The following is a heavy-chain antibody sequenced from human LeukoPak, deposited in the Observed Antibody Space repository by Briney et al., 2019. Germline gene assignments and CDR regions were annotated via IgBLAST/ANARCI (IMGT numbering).Heavy chain of an antibody. Sequence: GGSLRLYCAASGFTFSGSAMHWVRQASGKGLEWVGRIRSKANSYATAYAASVKGRFTISRDDSKNTAYLQMNSLKTEDTAVYYCTRPGQLGPAGMDVWGQGTTVTVSS. CDR1: GFTFSGSA. V-gene: IGHV3-73*01. CDR3: TRPGQLGPAGMDV. CDR2: IRSKANSYAT. D-gene: IGHD6-6*01. J-gene: IGHJ6*02.